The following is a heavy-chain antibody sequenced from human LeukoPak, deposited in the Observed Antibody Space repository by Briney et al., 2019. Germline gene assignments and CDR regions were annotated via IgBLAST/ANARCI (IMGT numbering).Heavy chain of an antibody. J-gene: IGHJ4*02. CDR2: ITSDRNTI. V-gene: IGHV3-48*01. Sequence: GGSLRLSCAASGFDFSVYSMNWVRQAPGKGLEWISYITSDRNTIYYADSVRGRFTISRDNAKKSVYLELSNLRADDTAMYYCARSTEWFADYWGQGTLVNVSS. CDR3: ARSTEWFADY. CDR1: GFDFSVYS. D-gene: IGHD3-3*01.